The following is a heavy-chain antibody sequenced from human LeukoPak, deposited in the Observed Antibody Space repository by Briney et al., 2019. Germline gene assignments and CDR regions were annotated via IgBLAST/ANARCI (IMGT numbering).Heavy chain of an antibody. CDR3: ATGSWCRGFDY. Sequence: SETLSLTCTVSGGSISSSTYYWGWIRQPPGRGLEWIGSISFSGSTYYNPSLKSRVTISVDTSKNQFSLKLTSVTAADTAVYYCATGSWCRGFDYWGQGTLVTVSS. D-gene: IGHD6-13*01. CDR1: GGSISSSTYY. CDR2: ISFSGST. J-gene: IGHJ4*02. V-gene: IGHV4-39*01.